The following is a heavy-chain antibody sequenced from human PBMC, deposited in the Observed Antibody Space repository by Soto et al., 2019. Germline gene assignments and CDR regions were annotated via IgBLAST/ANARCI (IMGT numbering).Heavy chain of an antibody. Sequence: PGESLKISCRGSGYDFNTNWFGWVRQLPGRGLEWVGIMYPGDSDTRYNPSLQGHVTLSADVTVSTAFLQWRSLKTSDSGMYFCARLPRDCNKTSCYYADHWGQGTSVTVSS. CDR1: GYDFNTNW. CDR3: ARLPRDCNKTSCYYADH. CDR2: MYPGDSDT. V-gene: IGHV5-51*01. D-gene: IGHD3-22*01. J-gene: IGHJ4*02.